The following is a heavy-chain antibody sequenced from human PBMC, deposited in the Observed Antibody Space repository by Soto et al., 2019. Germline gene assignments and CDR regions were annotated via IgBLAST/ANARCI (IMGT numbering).Heavy chain of an antibody. V-gene: IGHV3-30*18. J-gene: IGHJ3*01. Sequence: QVQLVESGGGGGQPGRSLRLSCAASGFTFSNYAIHWVRQAPGKGLEWVALISYDGTMKSYADSVKGRFTVSRDNSNNTLYLQMRSLTTEDTARYYCAKVKWERILNDAFDGWGQGTMVTVSS. D-gene: IGHD1-26*01. CDR3: AKVKWERILNDAFDG. CDR2: ISYDGTMK. CDR1: GFTFSNYA.